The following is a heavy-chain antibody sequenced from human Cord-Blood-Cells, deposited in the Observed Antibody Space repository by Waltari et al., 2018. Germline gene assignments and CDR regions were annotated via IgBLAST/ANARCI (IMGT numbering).Heavy chain of an antibody. Sequence: QVQLQESGPGLVKPSETLSLTCTVSGGSISSYYWSWIRQPAGKGLEWIGRIYTSGSTKYHPSLKRRVTMSVDTSKNQFSLKLGSVTAADTAVYYCARGMVRGVIDYWGQGTLVTVSS. CDR2: IYTSGST. D-gene: IGHD3-10*01. CDR1: GGSISSYY. J-gene: IGHJ4*02. CDR3: ARGMVRGVIDY. V-gene: IGHV4-4*07.